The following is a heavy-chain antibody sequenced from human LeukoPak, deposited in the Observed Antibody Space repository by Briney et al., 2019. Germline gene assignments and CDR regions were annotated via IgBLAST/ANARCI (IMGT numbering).Heavy chain of an antibody. CDR2: ISAYNGNT. V-gene: IGHV1-18*04. D-gene: IGHD2-8*01. CDR3: ARTYCTNGVCYDGWFDP. Sequence: ASVKVSCKASGYTFTSYYMHWVRQAPGQGLEWMGWISAYNGNTNYAQKLQGRVTMTTDTSTSTAYMELRSLRSDDTAVYYCARTYCTNGVCYDGWFDPWGQGTLVTVSS. CDR1: GYTFTSYY. J-gene: IGHJ5*02.